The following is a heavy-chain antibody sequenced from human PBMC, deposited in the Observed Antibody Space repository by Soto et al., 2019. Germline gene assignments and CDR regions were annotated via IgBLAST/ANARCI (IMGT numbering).Heavy chain of an antibody. D-gene: IGHD2-15*01. CDR1: GYTFTSYA. CDR3: ARDGLGYCSGGSCLRWDY. CDR2: INAGNGNT. V-gene: IGHV1-3*01. Sequence: VASVKVSCKASGYTFTSYAMHWVRQAPGQRLEWMGWINAGNGNTKYSQKFQGRVTITRDTSASTAYMELSRLRSDDTAVYYCARDGLGYCSGGSCLRWDYWGQGTLVTVSS. J-gene: IGHJ4*02.